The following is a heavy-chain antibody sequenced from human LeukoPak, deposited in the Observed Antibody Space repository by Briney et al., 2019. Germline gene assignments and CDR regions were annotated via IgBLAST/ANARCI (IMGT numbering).Heavy chain of an antibody. CDR1: GYTFTGYY. Sequence: ASVTVSCKASGYTFTGYYMHWVRQAPGQGLEWMGWINPNSGGTNYAQKFQGRVTMTRDTSISTAYMELSRLRSDDTAVYYCARAAATYYYDSSGYRFDLWGRGTLVTVSS. CDR2: INPNSGGT. D-gene: IGHD3-22*01. CDR3: ARAAATYYYDSSGYRFDL. J-gene: IGHJ2*01. V-gene: IGHV1-2*02.